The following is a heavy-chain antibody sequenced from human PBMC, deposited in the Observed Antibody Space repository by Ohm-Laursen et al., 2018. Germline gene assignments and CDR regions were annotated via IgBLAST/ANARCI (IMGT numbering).Heavy chain of an antibody. V-gene: IGHV4-31*03. D-gene: IGHD1-1*01. CDR3: AIHVLERKYFQH. CDR1: GGSISSGGYY. CDR2: IYYSGST. Sequence: TLSLTCTVSGGSISSGGYYWSWIRQHPGKGLVWIGYIYYSGSTYYNPSLKSRVTISVDTSKNQFSLKLSSVTAADTAVYYCAIHVLERKYFQHWGQGTLVTVSS. J-gene: IGHJ1*01.